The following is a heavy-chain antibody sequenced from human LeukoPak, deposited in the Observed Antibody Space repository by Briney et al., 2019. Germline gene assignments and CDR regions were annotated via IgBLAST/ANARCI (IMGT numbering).Heavy chain of an antibody. CDR3: ARDVNYYDSSGYLLP. J-gene: IGHJ5*02. Sequence: PSETLSLTCAVYGGSFSGYYWSWIRQPPGKGLEWIGEINHSGSTNYNPSLKSRVTISVDTSKNQFSLKLSFVTAADTAVYYCARDVNYYDSSGYLLPWGQGTLVTVSS. V-gene: IGHV4-34*01. D-gene: IGHD3-22*01. CDR2: INHSGST. CDR1: GGSFSGYY.